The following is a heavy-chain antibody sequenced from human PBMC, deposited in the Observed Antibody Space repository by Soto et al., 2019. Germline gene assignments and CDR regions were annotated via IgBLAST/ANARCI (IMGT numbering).Heavy chain of an antibody. Sequence: GGSLRLSCAASGFTFSSYGMHWVRQAPGKGLEWVAVIWYDGSNKYYADSVKGRFTISRDNSKNTLYLQMNSLRAEDTAVYYCARVPKVVGYCSGGSCYTPGDYYYYGMDVWGQGTTVTVSS. CDR2: IWYDGSNK. CDR1: GFTFSSYG. D-gene: IGHD2-15*01. V-gene: IGHV3-33*01. J-gene: IGHJ6*02. CDR3: ARVPKVVGYCSGGSCYTPGDYYYYGMDV.